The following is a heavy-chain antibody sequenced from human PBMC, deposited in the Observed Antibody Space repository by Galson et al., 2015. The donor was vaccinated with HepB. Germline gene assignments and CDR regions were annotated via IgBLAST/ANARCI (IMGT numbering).Heavy chain of an antibody. CDR1: GFTFSSYA. D-gene: IGHD1-1*01. V-gene: IGHV3-23*01. CDR2: ISGSGGST. J-gene: IGHJ4*02. Sequence: SLRLSCAASGFTFSSYAMSWVRQAPGKGLEWVSAISGSGGSTYYADSVKGRFTISRDDSKNTAYLQMNSLNTDDTGVYYCTRRLDLYDWGQGTLVTVSS. CDR3: TRRLDLYD.